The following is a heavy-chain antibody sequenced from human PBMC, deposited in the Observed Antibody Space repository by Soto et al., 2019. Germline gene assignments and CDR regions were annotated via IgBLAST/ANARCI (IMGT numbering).Heavy chain of an antibody. D-gene: IGHD2-8*01. J-gene: IGHJ5*02. CDR1: GFTFSSYA. CDR2: ISGSGGST. V-gene: IGHV3-23*01. Sequence: SLRLSCAASGFTFSSYAMSWVRQAPGKGLEWVSAISGSGGSTYYADSVKGRFTISRDNSKNTLYLQMNSLRAEDTAVYYCAKDIVLMVYAIPGGDWFDPWGQGTLVTVSS. CDR3: AKDIVLMVYAIPGGDWFDP.